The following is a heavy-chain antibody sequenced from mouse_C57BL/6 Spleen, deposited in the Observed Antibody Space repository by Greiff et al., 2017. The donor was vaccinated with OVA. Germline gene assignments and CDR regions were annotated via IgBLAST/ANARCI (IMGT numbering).Heavy chain of an antibody. Sequence: EVQLQQSGGGLVKPGGSLKLSCAASGFTFSSYAMSWVRQTPEKRLEWVATISDGGSYTYYPDNVKGRFTISRDNAKNNLYLQMSHLKSEDTAMYYCARGGLPYYFDYWGQGTTLTVSS. D-gene: IGHD2-2*01. J-gene: IGHJ2*01. CDR3: ARGGLPYYFDY. CDR1: GFTFSSYA. V-gene: IGHV5-4*01. CDR2: ISDGGSYT.